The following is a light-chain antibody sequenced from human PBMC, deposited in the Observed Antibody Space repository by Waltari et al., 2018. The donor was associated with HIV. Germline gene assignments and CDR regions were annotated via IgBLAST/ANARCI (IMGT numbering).Light chain of an antibody. Sequence: QSVLTHPPSASGTPGQRVTIPCSGSSSNIGRNYVSWYQQLPGTAPKLLIYMNNQRPSGVPDRFSGSKSGTSASLAISGLRSEDEADYYCATWDDSLSGLWVFGGGTKLTVL. J-gene: IGLJ3*02. V-gene: IGLV1-47*01. CDR1: SSNIGRNY. CDR3: ATWDDSLSGLWV. CDR2: MNN.